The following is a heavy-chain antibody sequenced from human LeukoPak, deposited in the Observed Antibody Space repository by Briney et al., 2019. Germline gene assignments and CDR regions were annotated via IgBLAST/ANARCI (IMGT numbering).Heavy chain of an antibody. D-gene: IGHD3-16*01. CDR2: ISSSSTI. CDR1: RFTFNSYS. V-gene: IGHV3-48*04. Sequence: PGGSLRLSCAASRFTFNSYSMNWVRQAPGKGLEWVSSISSSSTIYYADSVKGRFTISRDNGKNSLYLQMSNLRAEDTAVYFCARGGGLDVWGQGATVTVSS. CDR3: ARGGGLDV. J-gene: IGHJ6*02.